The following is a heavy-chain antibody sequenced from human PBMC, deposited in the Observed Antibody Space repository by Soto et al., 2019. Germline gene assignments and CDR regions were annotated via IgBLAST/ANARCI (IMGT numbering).Heavy chain of an antibody. CDR2: IYYSGST. CDR1: GGSISSSSYY. D-gene: IGHD6-19*01. V-gene: IGHV4-39*01. CDR3: ARRTVNIRTFYSGLKTHCFDY. Sequence: SETLSLTCAVSGGSISSSSYYWGWIRQPPGKGLEWIGSIYYSGSTYYTPSLQSRVAISVDTSKNQFSLKLNSVTAADTTVYYCARRTVNIRTFYSGLKTHCFDYWGQGTLVTVSS. J-gene: IGHJ4*02.